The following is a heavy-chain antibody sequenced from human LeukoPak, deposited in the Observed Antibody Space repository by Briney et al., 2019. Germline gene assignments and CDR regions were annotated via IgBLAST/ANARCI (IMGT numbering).Heavy chain of an antibody. CDR3: AKDTTITMVRPLFDP. CDR2: ISYDGSNK. Sequence: GGSLRLSCAASGFTFSSYWMNWVRQAPGKGLEWVAVISYDGSNKYYADSVKGRFTISRDNSKNTLYLQMNSLRAEDTAVYYCAKDTTITMVRPLFDPWGQGTLVTVSS. J-gene: IGHJ5*02. V-gene: IGHV3-30*18. CDR1: GFTFSSYW. D-gene: IGHD3-10*01.